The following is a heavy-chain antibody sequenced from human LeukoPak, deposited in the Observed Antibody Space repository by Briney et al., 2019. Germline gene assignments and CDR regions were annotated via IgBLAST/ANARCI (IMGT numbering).Heavy chain of an antibody. J-gene: IGHJ4*02. D-gene: IGHD3-9*01. CDR2: ISSSSSYI. Sequence: GGSLRLSCAASGFTFSNYGMHWVRQAPGKGLEWVSSISSSSSYIYYADSVKGRFTISRDNAKNSLYLQLNSLRAEDTAIYYCARGSDYHILTGYLDYWGQGTLVTVSS. V-gene: IGHV3-21*01. CDR1: GFTFSNYG. CDR3: ARGSDYHILTGYLDY.